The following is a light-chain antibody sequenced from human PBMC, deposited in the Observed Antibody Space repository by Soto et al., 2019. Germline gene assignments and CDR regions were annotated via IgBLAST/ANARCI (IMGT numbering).Light chain of an antibody. CDR3: QQYAGLPYT. CDR2: DAS. V-gene: IGKV1-5*01. CDR1: QSISSW. Sequence: DIQMTQSPSTLSASVGDRVTITCRASQSISSWLAWYQQKPGKAPKLLIYDASSLESGVPSRFSGSGSGTEFTLTISRLEPEDFAVYYCQQYAGLPYTFGQGTKLEIK. J-gene: IGKJ2*01.